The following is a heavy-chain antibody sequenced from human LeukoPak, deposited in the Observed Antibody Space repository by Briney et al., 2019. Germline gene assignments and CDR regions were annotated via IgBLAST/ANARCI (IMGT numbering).Heavy chain of an antibody. D-gene: IGHD1-14*01. CDR1: GYTLTKYW. CDR2: INPYDFDT. J-gene: IGHJ5*02. CDR3: SITGHSDNWEYT. V-gene: IGHV5-51*01. Sequence: GESLRISCKISGYTLTKYWIGWARQMPGKGLEWMGIINPYDFDTQYSPSSQGHVIISVDRSITTAYLQWSSLEASDSAMYYCSITGHSDNWEYTWGQGTLVTVSS.